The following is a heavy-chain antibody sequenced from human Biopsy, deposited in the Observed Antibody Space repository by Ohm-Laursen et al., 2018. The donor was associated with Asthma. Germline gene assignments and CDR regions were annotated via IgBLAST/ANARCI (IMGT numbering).Heavy chain of an antibody. CDR1: GWSFSRNA. CDR3: AKAERYFDWCWFDP. V-gene: IGHV3-23*01. Sequence: GSLRLSCAARGWSFSRNAMIWVRQATGKGLEWVSAISGSGGSTYYADSVKGRFTISRDNSKNTLYLQMNSLRAEDTAVYYCAKAERYFDWCWFDPWGQGTLVTVSS. D-gene: IGHD3-9*01. J-gene: IGHJ5*02. CDR2: ISGSGGST.